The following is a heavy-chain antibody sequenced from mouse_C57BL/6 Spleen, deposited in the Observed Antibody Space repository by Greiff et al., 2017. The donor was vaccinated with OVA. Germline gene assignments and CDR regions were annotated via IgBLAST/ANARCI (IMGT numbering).Heavy chain of an antibody. J-gene: IGHJ2*01. Sequence: VKLMESGAELVRPGTSVKVSCKASGYAFTNYLIEWVKQRPGQGLEWIGVINPGSGGNNYNEQFKGTVTRTADKSCSTAYRQLSSLTSEDSAVYFSARAIGSSTPFDYWGQGTTLTVSS. CDR2: INPGSGGN. D-gene: IGHD1-1*01. CDR1: GYAFTNYL. CDR3: ARAIGSSTPFDY. V-gene: IGHV1-54*01.